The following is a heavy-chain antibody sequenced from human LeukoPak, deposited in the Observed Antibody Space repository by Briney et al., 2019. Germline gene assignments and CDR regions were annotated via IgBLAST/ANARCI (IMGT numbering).Heavy chain of an antibody. D-gene: IGHD5-24*01. CDR1: GFTFSNYA. Sequence: GGSLRLSCAASGFTFSNYAMSWVRQAPGKGLEWVSGISDSGGSSYNADSVKGRFTISRDNSKNTLYLQMNSLRAEDTALYYCAKSKDGYNIVDYWGQGTLVTVSS. J-gene: IGHJ4*02. V-gene: IGHV3-23*01. CDR2: ISDSGGSS. CDR3: AKSKDGYNIVDY.